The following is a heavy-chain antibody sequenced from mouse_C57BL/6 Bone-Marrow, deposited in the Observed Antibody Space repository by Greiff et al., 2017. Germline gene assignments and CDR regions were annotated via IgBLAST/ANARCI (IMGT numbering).Heavy chain of an antibody. V-gene: IGHV1-76*01. D-gene: IGHD4-1*02. CDR3: ARSSTWTLLFCY. CDR1: GYTFTDYY. J-gene: IGHJ2*01. CDR2: IYPGSGIT. Sequence: QVQLQQSGAELVRPGASVKLSCKASGYTFTDYYINWVKQRPGQGLEWIARIYPGSGITYYNEKFKGKATLTAEKSSSTAYMQLSSLTSEDSAVYVCARSSTWTLLFCYWCQGTTLTVSS.